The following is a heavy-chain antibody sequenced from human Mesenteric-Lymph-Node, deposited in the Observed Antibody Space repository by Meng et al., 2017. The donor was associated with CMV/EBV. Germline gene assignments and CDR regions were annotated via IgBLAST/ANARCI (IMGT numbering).Heavy chain of an antibody. J-gene: IGHJ4*02. CDR3: ARGSSGWYIGY. CDR2: INYNGSPI. Sequence: GESLKISCAASGFIFSNYEMIWVRQAPGKGLEWVSYINYNGSPIYYADSVKGRFTISRDNAKNSLYLQMNSLRVEDTAVYYCARGSSGWYIGYWGQGTLVTVSS. D-gene: IGHD6-19*01. V-gene: IGHV3-48*03. CDR1: GFIFSNYE.